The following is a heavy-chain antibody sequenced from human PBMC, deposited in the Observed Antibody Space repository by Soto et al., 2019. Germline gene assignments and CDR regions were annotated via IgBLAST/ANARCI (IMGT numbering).Heavy chain of an antibody. Sequence: GGSLRLSCRASGFIFSDYAIHWVRQAPGRGLEWVAFLIDDGYFQYYADSVKGRFTISSDKSNNTVYLHMSSLRVDDTAVYYCAREWGRSYYYGMDVWGQGTTVTVSS. CDR3: AREWGRSYYYGMDV. J-gene: IGHJ6*02. CDR1: GFIFSDYA. D-gene: IGHD3-10*01. V-gene: IGHV3-30-3*01. CDR2: LIDDGYFQ.